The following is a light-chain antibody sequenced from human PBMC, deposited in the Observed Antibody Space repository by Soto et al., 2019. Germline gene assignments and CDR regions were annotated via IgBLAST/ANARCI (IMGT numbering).Light chain of an antibody. CDR2: GNT. V-gene: IGLV1-40*01. CDR1: GSYIGAGYP. Sequence: QSALTQPPSVSGAPGHRVTISCTGSGSYIGAGYPVHWYQQLPGTAPRLLISGNTIRPSGVPARFSGSRSGLAITGLHAECEADYYCQSYDSRLSSYVFGRGAKVTV. CDR3: QSYDSRLSSYV. J-gene: IGLJ1*01.